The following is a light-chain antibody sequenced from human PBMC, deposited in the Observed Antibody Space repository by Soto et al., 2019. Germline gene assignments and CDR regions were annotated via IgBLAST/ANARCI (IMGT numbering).Light chain of an antibody. J-gene: IGKJ4*01. Sequence: EIVLTQSPATLSLSPGERATLSCRASQSVSSYLAWYQQKPGQAPRLLIYDASHRATGIPARSSGSGSVTDFTLTIRSLEPEDVAVYYCQHRSNWPLTFGGGTMVEIK. CDR1: QSVSSY. CDR3: QHRSNWPLT. V-gene: IGKV3-11*01. CDR2: DAS.